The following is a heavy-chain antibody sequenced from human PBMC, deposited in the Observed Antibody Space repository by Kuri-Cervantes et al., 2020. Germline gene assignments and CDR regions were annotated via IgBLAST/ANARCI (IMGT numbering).Heavy chain of an antibody. Sequence: SETLSLTCAVSGGSISSGGYSWSWIRQPPGKGLEWIGYIYHSGSTYYNPSLKSRVTLSLDGSKNQVSLKLSSVTAADTAVYYCARGIIAVAGMPLSWGQGTLVTVPS. CDR1: GGSISSGGYS. J-gene: IGHJ5*02. CDR3: ARGIIAVAGMPLS. V-gene: IGHV4-30-2*01. CDR2: IYHSGST. D-gene: IGHD6-19*01.